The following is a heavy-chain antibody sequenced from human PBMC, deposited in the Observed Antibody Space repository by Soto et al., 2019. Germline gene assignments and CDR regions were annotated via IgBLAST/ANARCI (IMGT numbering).Heavy chain of an antibody. V-gene: IGHV1-2*04. CDR2: INPNSGGT. CDR1: GYTFTGYY. D-gene: IGHD6-13*01. CDR3: ARVGGPGIGAAGTEKYYYYSTDD. Sequence: ASVKVSCKASGYTFTGYYMHWVRQAPGQGLEWMGWINPNSGGTNYAQKFQGWVTMTRDTSISTAYMELSRLRSDDTAVYYCARVGGPGIGAAGTEKYYYYSTDDWG. J-gene: IGHJ6*02.